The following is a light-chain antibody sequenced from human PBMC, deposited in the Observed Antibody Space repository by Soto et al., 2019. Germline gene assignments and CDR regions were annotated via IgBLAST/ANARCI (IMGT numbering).Light chain of an antibody. CDR3: LTCKVATST. CDR2: AAS. V-gene: IGKV1-27*01. CDR1: QDIGNF. Sequence: DIQMSQSPSSLSAFVGDRVTITCRASQDIGNFLAWYQQKPGKVPKLLIYAASTLQSGVPSRFSGSGSGTNFALTISSLQPYDVATYYWLTCKVATSTFGGRNKV. J-gene: IGKJ4*01.